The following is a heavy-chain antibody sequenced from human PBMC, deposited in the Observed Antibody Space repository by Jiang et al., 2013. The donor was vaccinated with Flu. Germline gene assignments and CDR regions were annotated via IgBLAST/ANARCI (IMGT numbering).Heavy chain of an antibody. D-gene: IGHD3-10*01. J-gene: IGHJ5*02. CDR2: INQDGSKK. V-gene: IGHV3-7*01. Sequence: LVRAGGVPSRLSCAASGLAFSSYWMIWVRQAPGKGLEWVANINQDGSKKYYVDSAKGRFTISRDNARKSVYLQMDSLTADDTAVYYCVRAIAASGSAWGQGTLVTVSS. CDR3: VRAIAASGSA. CDR1: GLAFSSYW.